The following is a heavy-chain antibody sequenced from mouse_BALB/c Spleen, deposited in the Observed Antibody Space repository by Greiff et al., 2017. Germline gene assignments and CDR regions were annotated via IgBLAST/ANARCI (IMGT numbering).Heavy chain of an antibody. CDR2: IDPSDSYT. CDR1: GYTFTSYW. CDR3: ARGGYGSSPWFAY. Sequence: VKLQQPGAELVKPGASVKISCKASGYTFTSYWMNWVKQRPGQGLEWIGEIDPSDSYTNNNQKFKDKATLTVDKSSSTAYMQLSSLTSEDSAVYYCARGGYGSSPWFAYWGQGTLVTVSA. V-gene: IGHV1S126*01. J-gene: IGHJ3*01. D-gene: IGHD1-1*01.